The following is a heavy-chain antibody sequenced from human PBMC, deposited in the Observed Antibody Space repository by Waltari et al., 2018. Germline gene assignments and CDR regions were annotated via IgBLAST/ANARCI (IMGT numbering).Heavy chain of an antibody. Sequence: EVQLVESGGGLVQPGGSLRLSCAASGFTFSSYWMSWVRQAPGKGLEWVANIKQDGSEKYYVDSVKGRFTISRDNSKNSLYLQMNSLRTEDTALYYCAKDSAVAAEYYYYGMDVWGQGTTVTVSS. CDR2: IKQDGSEK. CDR3: AKDSAVAAEYYYYGMDV. D-gene: IGHD2-15*01. V-gene: IGHV3-7*03. CDR1: GFTFSSYW. J-gene: IGHJ6*02.